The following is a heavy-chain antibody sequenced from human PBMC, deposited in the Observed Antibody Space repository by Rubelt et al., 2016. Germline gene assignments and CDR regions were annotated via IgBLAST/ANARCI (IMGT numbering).Heavy chain of an antibody. CDR1: GGSFSGYY. D-gene: IGHD3-22*01. CDR3: ARVAYDSSGFDY. Sequence: QVQLQQWGAGLLKPSETLSLTCAVYGGSFSGYYWSWIRQPPGKGLEWIGEINHSGSTNYNPSLKRRCTRSVDTSKNQFSLKLSSVTAADTAVYYCARVAYDSSGFDYWGQGTLVTVSS. CDR2: INHSGST. V-gene: IGHV4-34*01. J-gene: IGHJ4*02.